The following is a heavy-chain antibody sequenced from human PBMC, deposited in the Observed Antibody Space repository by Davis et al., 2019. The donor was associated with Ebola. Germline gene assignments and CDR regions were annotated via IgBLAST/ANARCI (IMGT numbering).Heavy chain of an antibody. CDR3: ARERNWNYIWQYCSGGSCYSPGYFDL. D-gene: IGHD2-15*01. V-gene: IGHV3-7*01. J-gene: IGHJ2*01. Sequence: GESLKISCAASGFTFSGYAMSWVRQAPGKGLEWVANIKQDGSEKYYVDSVKGRFTISRDNAKNSLYLQMNSLRAEDTAVYYCARERNWNYIWQYCSGGSCYSPGYFDLWGRGTLVTVSS. CDR1: GFTFSGYA. CDR2: IKQDGSEK.